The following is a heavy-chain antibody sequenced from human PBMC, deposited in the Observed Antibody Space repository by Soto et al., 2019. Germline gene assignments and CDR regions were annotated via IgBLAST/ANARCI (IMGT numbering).Heavy chain of an antibody. Sequence: EVQLVQSGGGLVQPGGSLRLSCAASGFTFSSYSMNWVRQAPGKGLEWLSYISSGASTIHYADSVKGRFTISRDNAEKSVFLQMNSLSAEDTAVYYCAREQVVAAALDHWGQGTLVTVSS. CDR2: ISSGASTI. D-gene: IGHD2-15*01. J-gene: IGHJ4*02. V-gene: IGHV3-48*01. CDR3: AREQVVAAALDH. CDR1: GFTFSSYS.